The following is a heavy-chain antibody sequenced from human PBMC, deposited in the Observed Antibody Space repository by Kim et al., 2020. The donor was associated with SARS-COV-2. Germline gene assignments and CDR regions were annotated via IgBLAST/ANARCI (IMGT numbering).Heavy chain of an antibody. J-gene: IGHJ3*01. Sequence: SETLSLTCNVSGGSISYYYWTWIRQSPGKGLEWIGYIFDITGSTSYNPSLKSRVSISVDTPKNQFSLHLRSVTAADTAVYYCVSATYSSGSDGDAFDVWGQGTMVTVSS. V-gene: IGHV4-59*01. CDR1: GGSISYYY. CDR2: IFDITGST. D-gene: IGHD6-19*01. CDR3: VSATYSSGSDGDAFDV.